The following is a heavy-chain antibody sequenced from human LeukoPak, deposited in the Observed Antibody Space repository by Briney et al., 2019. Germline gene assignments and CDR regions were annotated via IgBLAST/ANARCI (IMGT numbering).Heavy chain of an antibody. D-gene: IGHD7-27*01. V-gene: IGHV4-39*02. Sequence: SETLSLTCIVSGGSINSRSSYWGWIRQPPGKGLEWIGNIYYSGSTYYNSSLKSRVTISVDTSKNHFSLKLNSVTAADTAVYYCARADSTGGEIDCWGQGTLVTVSS. CDR2: IYYSGST. J-gene: IGHJ4*02. CDR3: ARADSTGGEIDC. CDR1: GGSINSRSSY.